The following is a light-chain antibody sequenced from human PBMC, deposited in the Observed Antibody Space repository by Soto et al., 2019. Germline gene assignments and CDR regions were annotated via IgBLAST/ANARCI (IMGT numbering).Light chain of an antibody. CDR3: QQYDSLPRT. CDR2: AIS. Sequence: IVLTQSPGTLSLSPGQRATLSCRASHTISSSYLAWYQQKPGQAPRLLMYAISSRATGIPDRFRGSGSGTDFTLTITRLEPEDFAVYYCQQYDSLPRTFGQGTNVEIK. CDR1: HTISSSY. J-gene: IGKJ1*01. V-gene: IGKV3-20*01.